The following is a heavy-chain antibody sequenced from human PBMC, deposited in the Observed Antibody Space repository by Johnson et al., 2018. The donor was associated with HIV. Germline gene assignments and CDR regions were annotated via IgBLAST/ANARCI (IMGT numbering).Heavy chain of an antibody. Sequence: VQLVESGGGVVRPGGSLRLSCAASGFTFDDYGMNWVRQAPGKGLEWVSSINWNGGSTAYADSVKGRFTISRDNSKNTLYLQMNRLRAEDTAVYYCARDGPSAAVWGQGTMVTVSS. CDR1: GFTFDDYG. CDR2: INWNGGST. D-gene: IGHD6-25*01. J-gene: IGHJ3*01. V-gene: IGHV3-20*04. CDR3: ARDGPSAAV.